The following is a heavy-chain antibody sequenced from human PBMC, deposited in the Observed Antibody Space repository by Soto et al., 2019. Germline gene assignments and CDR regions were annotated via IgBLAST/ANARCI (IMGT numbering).Heavy chain of an antibody. Sequence: EVQLVESGGGLVQPGESLRLSCAASGFTVGSKYMSWVRQAPGKGLEWVSLIQSGGSTYYAGSVKGRFTISRDNSENTLFLQTNSLRVEDTAVYYCTRHDVHCSGGSCYGVHMDVWGKGTTVTVS. V-gene: IGHV3-66*04. CDR3: TRHDVHCSGGSCYGVHMDV. J-gene: IGHJ6*03. CDR1: GFTVGSKY. CDR2: IQSGGST. D-gene: IGHD2-15*01.